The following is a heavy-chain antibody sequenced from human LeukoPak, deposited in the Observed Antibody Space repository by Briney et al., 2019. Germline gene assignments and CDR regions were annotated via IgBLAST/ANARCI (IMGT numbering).Heavy chain of an antibody. J-gene: IGHJ4*02. CDR3: ARDQQGDLLDY. CDR1: GFTFSSYA. CDR2: INDDGSST. D-gene: IGHD3-3*01. Sequence: GGSLRLSCAASGFTFSSYAMSWVRQAPGKGLVWVSRINDDGSSTSYADSVKGRFTISRDNAKNTLYLQMNSLRAEDTAVYYCARDQQGDLLDYWGQGTLVTVSS. V-gene: IGHV3-74*01.